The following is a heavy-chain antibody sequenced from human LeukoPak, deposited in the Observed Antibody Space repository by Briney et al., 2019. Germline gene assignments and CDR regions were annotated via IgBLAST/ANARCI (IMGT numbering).Heavy chain of an antibody. V-gene: IGHV3-48*04. J-gene: IGHJ1*01. CDR1: GFTFSSYA. D-gene: IGHD4-23*01. CDR2: INSVSNII. Sequence: PGGSLRLSCAGSGFTFSSYAMSWVRQAPGRGLEWLSYINSVSNIISYADSVKGRFTISRDNAKNSLYLQMHGLRAEDTAVYYCARAGGGNMDFQHWGQGTLVTVSS. CDR3: ARAGGGNMDFQH.